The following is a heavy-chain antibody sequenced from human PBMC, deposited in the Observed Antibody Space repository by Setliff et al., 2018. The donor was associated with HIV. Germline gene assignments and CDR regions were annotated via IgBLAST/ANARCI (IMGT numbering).Heavy chain of an antibody. D-gene: IGHD6-19*01. J-gene: IGHJ4*02. CDR2: IGGSGVST. Sequence: GGSLRLSCATSGFTFSTYAMNWVRQAPGKGLEWVSVIGGSGVSTYYAESVKGRFIISRDNSKNTLYLEMNSLRVEDTAVYYCAKDRGSGWYGDYFDYWGQGTLVTVSS. CDR3: AKDRGSGWYGDYFDY. CDR1: GFTFSTYA. V-gene: IGHV3-23*01.